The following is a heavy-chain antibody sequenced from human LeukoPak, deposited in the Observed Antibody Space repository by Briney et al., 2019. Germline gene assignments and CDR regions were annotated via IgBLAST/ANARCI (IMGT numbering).Heavy chain of an antibody. Sequence: ASVKVPCKASGYTFNAFGISWVRQAPGQGLEWMGWISAFDGGTMYAQSLQGRLSMTTETSTTTAYMELRSLTSDDTAVYYCARLARYHLLEASDIWGQGTMVTVSS. V-gene: IGHV1-18*01. CDR1: GYTFNAFG. CDR2: ISAFDGGT. CDR3: ARLARYHLLEASDI. D-gene: IGHD2-2*01. J-gene: IGHJ3*02.